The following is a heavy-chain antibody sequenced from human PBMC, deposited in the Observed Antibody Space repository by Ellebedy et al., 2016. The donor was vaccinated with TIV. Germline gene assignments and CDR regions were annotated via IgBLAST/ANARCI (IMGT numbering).Heavy chain of an antibody. CDR2: IYSGGST. Sequence: GESLKISCAASGIVVSDNYMSWARQAPGEGLEWVSLIYSGGSTHYADSVKGRFTISRDNSKNMVYLQMNSLRAEDTAVYYCAGGPSRGYWGRGTLVTVSS. D-gene: IGHD2-2*01. CDR3: AGGPSRGY. J-gene: IGHJ4*02. V-gene: IGHV3-53*01. CDR1: GIVVSDNY.